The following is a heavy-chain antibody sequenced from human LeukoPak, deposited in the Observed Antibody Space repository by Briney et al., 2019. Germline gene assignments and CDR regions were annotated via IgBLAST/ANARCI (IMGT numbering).Heavy chain of an antibody. CDR1: GFTFSKAW. CDR3: TTDSYYVSSGLTTPARWNEYFDY. V-gene: IGHV3-15*01. D-gene: IGHD3-22*01. CDR2: IKSKTDGGTT. J-gene: IGHJ4*02. Sequence: MSGGSLRLSCAASGFTFSKAWMSWVRQAPGKGLEWVGRIKSKTDGGTTDYAAPVKGRFTISRDDSKNTLYLQMNRLKTEDTAVYYCTTDSYYVSSGLTTPARWNEYFDYWGQGTLVTVSS.